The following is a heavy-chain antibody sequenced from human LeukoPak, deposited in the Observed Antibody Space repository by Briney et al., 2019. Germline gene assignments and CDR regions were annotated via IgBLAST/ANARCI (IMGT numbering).Heavy chain of an antibody. Sequence: GGSLRLSCAASGFSFSTFGMHWVRQGPGKGLEWVAFIRFDGTIENYADSMKGRFTISRDNSVNMLYPEMNTVRAEDTAVYYCASTRAVAGTYLQQWGQGTLVTVSS. CDR2: IRFDGTIE. V-gene: IGHV3-30*02. CDR1: GFSFSTFG. D-gene: IGHD6-19*01. J-gene: IGHJ1*01. CDR3: ASTRAVAGTYLQQ.